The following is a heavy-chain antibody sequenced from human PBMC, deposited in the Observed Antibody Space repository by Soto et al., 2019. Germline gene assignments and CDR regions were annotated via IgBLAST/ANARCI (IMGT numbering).Heavy chain of an antibody. Sequence: PGGSLRLSCSASGFTFSSYAMHWVRQAPGKGLEYVSAISSNGGSTYYADSVKGRFTISGDNSKNTLYLQMSSLRAEDTAVYYCVKEAGSGSYPGPYYFDYWGQGTLVTVSS. J-gene: IGHJ4*02. D-gene: IGHD3-10*01. CDR3: VKEAGSGSYPGPYYFDY. V-gene: IGHV3-64D*06. CDR1: GFTFSSYA. CDR2: ISSNGGST.